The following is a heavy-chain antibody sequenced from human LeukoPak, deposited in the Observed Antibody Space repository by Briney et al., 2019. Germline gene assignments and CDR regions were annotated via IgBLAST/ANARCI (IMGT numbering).Heavy chain of an antibody. CDR3: TRDSGTYNWFDP. J-gene: IGHJ5*02. CDR1: GFTFSGSA. D-gene: IGHD1-26*01. CDR2: IDKKDKGYATAT. Sequence: PGGFLRLSCAASGFTFSGSAIHWVRQSSGKGLEWVGQIDKKDKGYATATAYAASVKGRFTISRDDSINTAYLQMKSLKTEDTALYYRTRDSGTYNWFDPWGQGTLVTVSS. V-gene: IGHV3-73*01.